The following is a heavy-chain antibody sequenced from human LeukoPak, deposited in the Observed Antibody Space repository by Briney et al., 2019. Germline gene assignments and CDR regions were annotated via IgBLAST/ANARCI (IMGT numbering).Heavy chain of an antibody. CDR2: ISPDGSTT. D-gene: IGHD1-26*01. Sequence: GGSLRLSCAASGFTFSRYWMHWVRQAPGKGLMWVSRISPDGSTTLYADSVKGRFTISRANAKTTLYLQMNSLKTEDTALYYCTRDSGTYNWLDLWGQGTLVPVSS. CDR3: TRDSGTYNWLDL. V-gene: IGHV3-74*03. J-gene: IGHJ5*02. CDR1: GFTFSRYW.